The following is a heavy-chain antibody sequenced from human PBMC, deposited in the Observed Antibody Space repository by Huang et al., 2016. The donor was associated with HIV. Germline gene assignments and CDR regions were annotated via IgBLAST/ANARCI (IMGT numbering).Heavy chain of an antibody. CDR3: AKDLVTYDSSGSV. V-gene: IGHV3-23*01. CDR2: VSNSASSR. D-gene: IGHD3-22*01. CDR1: GFSFSSYA. Sequence: EVHLLESGGGLVQPGGSLRLSCAASGFSFSSYAMSWVRPAPGRGLEWVSTVSNSASSRHYSDSVRGRFTISRDNSKDTLYLQMNSLRAEDTALYYCAKDLVTYDSSGSVWGQGTLVTVSS. J-gene: IGHJ4*02.